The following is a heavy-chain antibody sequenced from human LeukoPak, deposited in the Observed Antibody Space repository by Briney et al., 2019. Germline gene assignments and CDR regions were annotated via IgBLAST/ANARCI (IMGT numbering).Heavy chain of an antibody. J-gene: IGHJ4*02. CDR1: GGSISSSSYY. D-gene: IGHD3-22*01. CDR3: ARDEGSAYPFAY. CDR2: IYYSVST. V-gene: IGHV4-39*07. Sequence: TSETLSLTCTVSGGSISSSSYYWGWIRQPPGKGLEWIGSIYYSVSTYYNPSLKGRVTISVDTSKNQFSLNLNSVTAADTALYFCARDEGSAYPFAYWGPGTLVTVSS.